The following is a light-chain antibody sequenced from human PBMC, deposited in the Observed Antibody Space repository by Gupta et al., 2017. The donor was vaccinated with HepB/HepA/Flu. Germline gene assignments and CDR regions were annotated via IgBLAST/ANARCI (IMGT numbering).Light chain of an antibody. J-gene: IGLJ3*02. CDR1: SSDVGAYNY. CDR2: DVS. V-gene: IGLV2-14*03. Sequence: QSALTQPASVSGSPGQSITISCTGTSSDVGAYNYVSWYQQHPGKAPKLIIYDVSYRPPGLSNRFSASKSGNTASLTISGLQAEDEAHYHCSSYTSSAWVFGGGTKLTVL. CDR3: SSYTSSAWV.